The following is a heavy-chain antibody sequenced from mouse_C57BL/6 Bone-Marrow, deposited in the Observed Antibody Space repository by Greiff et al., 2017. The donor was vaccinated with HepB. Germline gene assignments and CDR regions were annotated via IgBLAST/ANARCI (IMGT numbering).Heavy chain of an antibody. V-gene: IGHV1-64*01. J-gene: IGHJ2*01. CDR3: ESQTSYFDY. Sequence: QVQLQQPGAELVKPGASVKLSCKASGYTFTSYWMHWVKQRPGQGLEWIGMIHPNSGSTNYNEKFKSKATLTVAKSASTAYMQLSSLTSEDSAVYYCESQTSYFDYWGQGTTLTVSS. CDR2: IHPNSGST. CDR1: GYTFTSYW.